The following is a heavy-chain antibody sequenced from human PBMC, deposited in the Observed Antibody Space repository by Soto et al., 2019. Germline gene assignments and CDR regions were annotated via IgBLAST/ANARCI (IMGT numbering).Heavy chain of an antibody. D-gene: IGHD4-17*01. Sequence: ASVKVSCKASGYTFTSYYMHWVRQAPGQGLGWMGIINPSGGSTSYAQKFQGRVTMTRDTSTSTVYMELSSLRSEDTAVYYCASATSYGEYAWRNFDYWGQGTLVTVSS. CDR1: GYTFTSYY. V-gene: IGHV1-46*03. J-gene: IGHJ4*02. CDR3: ASATSYGEYAWRNFDY. CDR2: INPSGGST.